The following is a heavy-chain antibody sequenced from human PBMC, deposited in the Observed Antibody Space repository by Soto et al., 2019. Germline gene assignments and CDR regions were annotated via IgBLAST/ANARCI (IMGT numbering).Heavy chain of an antibody. CDR2: ISSSSSYI. D-gene: IGHD3-22*01. CDR3: ARDPSNANYYDSSGYLDY. V-gene: IGHV3-21*01. J-gene: IGHJ4*02. CDR1: GFTFSSYS. Sequence: GWSLRLSCAASGFTFSSYSMNWVRQAPGKGLEWVSSISSSSSYIYYADSVKGRFTISRDNAKNSLYLQMNSLRAEDTAVYYCARDPSNANYYDSSGYLDYWGQGTLVTVSS.